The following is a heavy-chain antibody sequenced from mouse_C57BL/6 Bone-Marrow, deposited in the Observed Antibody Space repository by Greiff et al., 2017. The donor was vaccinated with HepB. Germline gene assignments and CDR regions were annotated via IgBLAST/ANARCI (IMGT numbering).Heavy chain of an antibody. J-gene: IGHJ2*01. Sequence: VKLQQSGAELARPGASVKLSCKASGYTFTSYGISWVKQRTGQGLEWIGEIYPRSGNTYYNEKFKGKATLTADKSSSTAYMELRSLTSEDSAVYFCARRRCEYDYCVYWGQDPTLTVSS. CDR1: GYTFTSYG. CDR2: IYPRSGNT. CDR3: ARRRCEYDYCVY. D-gene: IGHD5-2*01. V-gene: IGHV1-81*01.